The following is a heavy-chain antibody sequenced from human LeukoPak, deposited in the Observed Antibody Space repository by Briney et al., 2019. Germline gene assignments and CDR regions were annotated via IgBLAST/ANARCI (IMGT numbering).Heavy chain of an antibody. J-gene: IGHJ2*01. CDR2: IYYSGST. D-gene: IGHD4-23*01. V-gene: IGHV4-59*08. CDR3: ARHHYGGNRGQWYFDL. CDR1: GGSISGYF. Sequence: SETLSLTCTVSGGSISGYFWSWIRQPPGKGLEWIGYIYYSGSTNYNPSLKSRVTISVDTSKNQFSLKLSSVTAADTAVYYCARHHYGGNRGQWYFDLWGRGTLVTVSS.